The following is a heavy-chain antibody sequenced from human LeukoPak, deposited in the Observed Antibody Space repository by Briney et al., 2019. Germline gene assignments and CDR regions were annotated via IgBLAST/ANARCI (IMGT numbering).Heavy chain of an antibody. Sequence: SETLSLTCTVSGGSISSSSYYWGWIRQPPGKGLEWIGSIYYSGSTYYNPSLKSRATISVDTSKNQFSLKLSSVTAADTAVYYCARTSRINMVLDPWGQGTLVTVSS. CDR2: IYYSGST. J-gene: IGHJ5*02. CDR3: ARTSRINMVLDP. V-gene: IGHV4-39*07. CDR1: GGSISSSSYY. D-gene: IGHD3-10*01.